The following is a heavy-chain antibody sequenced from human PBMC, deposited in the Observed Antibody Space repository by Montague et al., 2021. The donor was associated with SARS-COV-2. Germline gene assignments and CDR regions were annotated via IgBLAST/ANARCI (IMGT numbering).Heavy chain of an antibody. V-gene: IGHV4-4*02. CDR2: IFHSGIT. Sequence: SETLSLTCAVSGGSINTNNWWTWVRQPPGEGLEWIGQIFHSGITNYNPSLESRVTISVDKSKNQFSLRLSSVTAADTAVYYCARGRLVGDSSSWYYFDYWGQGTLVAFS. D-gene: IGHD6-13*01. CDR3: ARGRLVGDSSSWYYFDY. CDR1: GGSINTNNW. J-gene: IGHJ4*02.